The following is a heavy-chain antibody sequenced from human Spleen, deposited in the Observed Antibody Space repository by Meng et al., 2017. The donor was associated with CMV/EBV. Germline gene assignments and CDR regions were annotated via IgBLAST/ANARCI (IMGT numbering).Heavy chain of an antibody. V-gene: IGHV3-30-3*01. J-gene: IGHJ3*02. D-gene: IGHD3-3*01. CDR1: GFTFSSYA. CDR2: ISYDGSNK. Sequence: GESLKISCAASGFTFSSYAMHWVRQAPGKGLEWVAVISYDGSNKYYADSVKGRFTISRDNSKNTLYLQMNSLRAEDTAVYYCARDSGFWSGYSRGYDAFDIWGQGTMVTV. CDR3: ARDSGFWSGYSRGYDAFDI.